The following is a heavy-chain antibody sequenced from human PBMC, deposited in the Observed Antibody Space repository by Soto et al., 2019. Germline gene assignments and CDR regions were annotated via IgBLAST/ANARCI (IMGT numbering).Heavy chain of an antibody. V-gene: IGHV4-34*01. Sequence: SETLSLTCAVYGGSFSGYYWSWIRQPPGKGLEWIGEINHSGSTNYNPSLKSRVTISVDTSKNQFSLKLSSMTAADTAVYYCARGRYSSKHLGYWGQGTLVTVSS. CDR3: ARGRYSSKHLGY. CDR2: INHSGST. D-gene: IGHD6-13*01. J-gene: IGHJ4*02. CDR1: GGSFSGYY.